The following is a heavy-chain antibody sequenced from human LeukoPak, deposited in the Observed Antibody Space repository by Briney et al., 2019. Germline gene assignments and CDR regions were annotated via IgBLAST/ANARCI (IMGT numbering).Heavy chain of an antibody. V-gene: IGHV4-34*01. D-gene: IGHD4-17*01. Sequence: SETLSLTCAVYGGSFSGYYWSWIRQPPGNGLEWIGEINHSGSTNYNPSLKSRVTISVDTSKSQFSLKLSSVTAADTAVYYCARDRGVGAFYGAVDYWGQGTLVTVSS. CDR3: ARDRGVGAFYGAVDY. CDR1: GGSFSGYY. J-gene: IGHJ4*02. CDR2: INHSGST.